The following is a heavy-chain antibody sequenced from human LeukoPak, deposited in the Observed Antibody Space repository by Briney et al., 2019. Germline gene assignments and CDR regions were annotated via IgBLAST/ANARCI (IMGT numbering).Heavy chain of an antibody. CDR1: GFTFSNYI. CDR2: ISYDGGTQ. J-gene: IGHJ4*02. V-gene: IGHV3-30-3*01. D-gene: IGHD1-26*01. CDR3: AKDRGSYYREFDY. Sequence: GGSLRLSCAGSGFTFSNYIVHWVRQAPGKGLEWVAVISYDGGTQSFADSVKGRFTISRDNSKNTVYLQTNSLRGDDTAVYYCAKDRGSYYREFDYWGQGSPVIVSS.